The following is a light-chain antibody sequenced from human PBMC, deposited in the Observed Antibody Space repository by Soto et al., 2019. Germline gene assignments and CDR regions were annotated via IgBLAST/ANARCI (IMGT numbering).Light chain of an antibody. CDR2: GAS. Sequence: EIVLTQSPGTLSLSPGERATLSCRASQSVSSSYLAWYQQKPGQAPRLLIYGASSRATGIPDRFSGSGSGTDFTLTISRLEPEDFAVYYCQQYGSPNTFGPGNKVDIK. CDR1: QSVSSSY. CDR3: QQYGSPNT. J-gene: IGKJ3*01. V-gene: IGKV3-20*01.